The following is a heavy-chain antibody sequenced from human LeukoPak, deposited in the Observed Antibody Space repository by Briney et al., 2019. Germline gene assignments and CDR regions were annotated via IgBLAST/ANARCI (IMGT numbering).Heavy chain of an antibody. J-gene: IGHJ4*02. Sequence: ASVKVSCKASGYSFTNYGISWVRQAPGQGLEWMGWISAYNGYTHFAQKFQGRITMTTDTSTSTAYMELRSLRSDDTAVYYCARGFPPRRNYDSSGYYSYYFDHWGQGTLVSVSS. CDR2: ISAYNGYT. D-gene: IGHD3-22*01. CDR1: GYSFTNYG. CDR3: ARGFPPRRNYDSSGYYSYYFDH. V-gene: IGHV1-18*01.